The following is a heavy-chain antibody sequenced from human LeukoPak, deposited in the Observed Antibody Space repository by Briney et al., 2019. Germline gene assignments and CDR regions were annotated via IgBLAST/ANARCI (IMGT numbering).Heavy chain of an antibody. CDR1: GGTFSSYA. J-gene: IGHJ4*02. V-gene: IGHV1-69*04. D-gene: IGHD6-19*01. CDR3: APATLNEGPIAVRLN. Sequence: ASVKVSCKASGGTFSSYAISWVRQAPGQGLEWMGRIIPILGIANYAQKFQGRVTITADKSTSTAYMELSSLRSEDTAVYYCAPATLNEGPIAVRLNWGQGTLVIVSS. CDR2: IIPILGIA.